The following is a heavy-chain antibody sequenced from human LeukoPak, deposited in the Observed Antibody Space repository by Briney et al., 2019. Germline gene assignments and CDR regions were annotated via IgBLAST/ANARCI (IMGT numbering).Heavy chain of an antibody. CDR2: ISWNSGSI. Sequence: PGGSLRLSCAASGFTFDDYAMHWVRQAPGKGLEWVSGISWNSGSIGYADSVKGRFTISRDNAKNSLYLQMNSLRAEDTALYYCAKDMTYDSTSFDYWGQGTLVTVSS. D-gene: IGHD3-22*01. CDR1: GFTFDDYA. J-gene: IGHJ4*02. CDR3: AKDMTYDSTSFDY. V-gene: IGHV3-9*01.